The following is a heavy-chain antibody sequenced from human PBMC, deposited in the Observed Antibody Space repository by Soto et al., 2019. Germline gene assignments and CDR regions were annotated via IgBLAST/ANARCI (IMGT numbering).Heavy chain of an antibody. CDR2: INPKFGDT. Sequence: QVQLVQSGAEVKEPGDSVRVSCEGSGYTFTAYHIHWVRQAPGHGLEWMGWINPKFGDTTYAQDFQGRVSMTRDMSIRTVYMELSRLTSDDTAIYYCARNMDYYYGRGSGNGHGVWGQGTTVTVFS. CDR1: GYTFTAYH. V-gene: IGHV1-2*02. J-gene: IGHJ6*02. D-gene: IGHD3-10*02. CDR3: ARNMDYYYGRGSGNGHGV.